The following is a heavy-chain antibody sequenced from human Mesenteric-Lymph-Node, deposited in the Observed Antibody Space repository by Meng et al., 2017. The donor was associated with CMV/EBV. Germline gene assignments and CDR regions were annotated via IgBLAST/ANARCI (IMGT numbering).Heavy chain of an antibody. CDR2: IYYSGST. D-gene: IGHD4-11*01. CDR1: GGSISSGAYY. CDR3: ARDKVTTVRGGYYYGMDV. J-gene: IGHJ6*02. Sequence: SETLSLTCTVSGGSISSGAYYWSWIRQHPGKGLEWIGYIYYSGSTYYNPSLKSRVTISVDTSKSQFSLKLSSVTAADTAVYYCARDKVTTVRGGYYYGMDVWGQGTTVTVSS. V-gene: IGHV4-31*03.